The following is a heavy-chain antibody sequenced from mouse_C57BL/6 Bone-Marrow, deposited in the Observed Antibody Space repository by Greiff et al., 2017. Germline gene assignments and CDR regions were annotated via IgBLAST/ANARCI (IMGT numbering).Heavy chain of an antibody. V-gene: IGHV1-55*01. D-gene: IGHD2-5*01. CDR2: IYPGSGST. Sequence: QVQLQQSGAELVKPGASVKMSCKASGYTFTRYWITWVKQRPGQGLEWIGDIYPGSGSTNYNEKFKSKATLTVDTSSSTAYMQLSSLTSEDSAVYYCARPYYSNYWYFDVWGTGTTVTVSS. CDR3: ARPYYSNYWYFDV. J-gene: IGHJ1*03. CDR1: GYTFTRYW.